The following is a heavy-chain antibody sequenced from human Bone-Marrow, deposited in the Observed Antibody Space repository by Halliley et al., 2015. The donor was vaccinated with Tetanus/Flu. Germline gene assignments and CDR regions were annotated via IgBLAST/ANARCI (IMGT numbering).Heavy chain of an antibody. D-gene: IGHD3-16*02. CDR2: FYYSGST. J-gene: IGHJ4*02. V-gene: IGHV4-39*01. CDR3: ARHYRHWLFDY. Sequence: GLVKPSETLYLTCTVSGVSLATSGYSWGWIRQPPGKGLEWIGSFYYSGSTDYNPSLKSRVSISVDTSANHLSLNLNSVTAADTAVYYCARHYRHWLFDYWGQGTLVTVSS. CDR1: GVSLATSGYS.